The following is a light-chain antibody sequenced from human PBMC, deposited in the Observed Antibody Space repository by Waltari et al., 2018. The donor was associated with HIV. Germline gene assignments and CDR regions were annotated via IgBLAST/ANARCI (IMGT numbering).Light chain of an antibody. CDR3: QSADNSGCWV. Sequence: SYELTQPPSVSVSPGQTARITCSGDALPKQYTFWYQQKPGQAPVLVIYKDSERPSGIPERFSASTSGTTVTLTIIGVQAEDEADDYCQSADNSGCWVFGGGTKLTVL. J-gene: IGLJ3*02. V-gene: IGLV3-25*03. CDR1: ALPKQY. CDR2: KDS.